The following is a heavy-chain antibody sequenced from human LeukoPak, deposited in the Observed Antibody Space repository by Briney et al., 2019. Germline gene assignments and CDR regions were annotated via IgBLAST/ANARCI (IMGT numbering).Heavy chain of an antibody. J-gene: IGHJ4*02. V-gene: IGHV3-48*01. D-gene: IGHD1-26*01. Sequence: QAGGSLRLSCAASGFTFSNYSVNWVRQAPGKGLEWVSYISRSSSTIYYADSVKGRFTISRDNAKNSLYLQMNSLRAEDTAVYYCARVSGSYWTFDYWGQGTLVTVSS. CDR2: ISRSSSTI. CDR3: ARVSGSYWTFDY. CDR1: GFTFSNYS.